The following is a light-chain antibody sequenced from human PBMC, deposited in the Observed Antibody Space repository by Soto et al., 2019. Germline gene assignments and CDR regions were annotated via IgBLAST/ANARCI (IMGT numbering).Light chain of an antibody. Sequence: QSALTQPPSASGSPGQSVTISCTGTSSDVGGYNYVSWYQQYPGRAPKLMIYEVNKRHSGVHDRFSGYKSGNTASLTVSGLQAEDEADYYCSSYAASNNFYFVFGGGTKVTVL. CDR2: EVN. CDR3: SSYAASNNFYFV. V-gene: IGLV2-8*01. J-gene: IGLJ3*02. CDR1: SSDVGGYNY.